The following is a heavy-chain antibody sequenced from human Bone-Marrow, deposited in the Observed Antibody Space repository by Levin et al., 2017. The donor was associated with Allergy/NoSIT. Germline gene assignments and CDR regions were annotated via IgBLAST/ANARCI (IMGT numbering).Heavy chain of an antibody. D-gene: IGHD3-22*01. CDR3: TAGSIVVVIPGY. CDR2: VKRRSDGGTT. Sequence: GESLKISCTASGFTFTDAWMSWVRQAPGKGLEWVGRVKRRSDGGTTDYAAPVKGRFTISRDDSKNTVYLQMNSLKTEDTAVYFCTAGSIVVVIPGYWGQGTLVTVSS. CDR1: GFTFTDAW. V-gene: IGHV3-15*01. J-gene: IGHJ4*02.